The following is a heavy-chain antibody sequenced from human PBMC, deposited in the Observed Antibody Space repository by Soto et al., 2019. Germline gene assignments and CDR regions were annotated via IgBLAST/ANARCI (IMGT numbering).Heavy chain of an antibody. J-gene: IGHJ1*01. D-gene: IGHD6-13*01. Sequence: GGSLRLSCAASGFTFSSYAMSWVRQAPGKGLVWVSTISGSGGSTYYADSVKGRFTISRDNSKNTLYLQMNSLRAEDTAVYYCAKDRGSSSWYEYFQHWGQGTLVTVSS. CDR1: GFTFSSYA. CDR3: AKDRGSSSWYEYFQH. CDR2: ISGSGGST. V-gene: IGHV3-23*01.